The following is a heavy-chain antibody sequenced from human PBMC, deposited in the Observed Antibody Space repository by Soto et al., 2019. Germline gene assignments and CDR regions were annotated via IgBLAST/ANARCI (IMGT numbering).Heavy chain of an antibody. CDR1: GGSVSSRTYY. Sequence: SETLCLPCSASGGSVSSRTYYWSWIRQSPEKALEWIGNTYYSGSPNYNPSLRSRVTISIDTSKNLSSLRLTSVTAADTDIYYCASGPYGDYSQKPVWGPGTLVIVSS. CDR3: ASGPYGDYSQKPV. CDR2: TYYSGSP. V-gene: IGHV4-61*01. D-gene: IGHD4-17*01. J-gene: IGHJ4*02.